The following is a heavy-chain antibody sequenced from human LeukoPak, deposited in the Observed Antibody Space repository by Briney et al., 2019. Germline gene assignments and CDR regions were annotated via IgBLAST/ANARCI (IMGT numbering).Heavy chain of an antibody. J-gene: IGHJ4*02. CDR2: VSYDGSNE. D-gene: IGHD3-10*01. Sequence: HPGRSLRLSCAASGFAFSSHFMHWVRQAPGKGLEWVTSVSYDGSNEYYADSVKGRFTISRDNSKNTLYLQMNSLRAEDTAVYYCAKTAITMVRGVILDYWGQGTLVTVSS. CDR3: AKTAITMVRGVILDY. V-gene: IGHV3-30*04. CDR1: GFAFSSHF.